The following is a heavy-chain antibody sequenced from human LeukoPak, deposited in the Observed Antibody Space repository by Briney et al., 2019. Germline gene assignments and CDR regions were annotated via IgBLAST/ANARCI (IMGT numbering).Heavy chain of an antibody. J-gene: IGHJ6*03. CDR1: GGSISSGGYY. Sequence: SETLSLTCTVSGGSISSGGYYWNWIRQHPGKGLEWIGYIYHSGNTDYNPSLKSRVTISVDTSKNQFSLKLSSVTAADTAVYYCARFAVYYYYMDVWGKGTTVTVSS. CDR2: IYHSGNT. CDR3: ARFAVYYYYMDV. V-gene: IGHV4-31*03.